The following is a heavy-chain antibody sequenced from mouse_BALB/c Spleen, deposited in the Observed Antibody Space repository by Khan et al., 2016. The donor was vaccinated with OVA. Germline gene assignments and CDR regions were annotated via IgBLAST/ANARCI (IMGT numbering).Heavy chain of an antibody. V-gene: IGHV1-37*01. Sequence: VQLQPSGPELVKPGGSMKISCKASRDSFTGYTMNWMKQSHGKNLEWIGLINPYNGGTSYNQQFKGKATLTVDKSSSIPYMDLFSLTSEDFAVYDCARSASEGNYVEAWFAYWGQGTLVTVSA. D-gene: IGHD2-1*01. CDR2: INPYNGGT. CDR1: RDSFTGYT. J-gene: IGHJ3*01. CDR3: ARSASEGNYVEAWFAY.